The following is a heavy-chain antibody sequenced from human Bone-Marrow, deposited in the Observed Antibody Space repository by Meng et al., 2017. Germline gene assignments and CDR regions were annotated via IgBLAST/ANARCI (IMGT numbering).Heavy chain of an antibody. CDR3: VYFWSGYFT. D-gene: IGHD3-3*01. J-gene: IGHJ5*02. CDR2: IHYSGAT. Sequence: QLQLQESGPGLVKPSQTLSLTCTVSGGSIISGGYYWSWIRQHPGKGLEWIAYIHYSGATAYNPSLKSRFTISVDTSKNQFSLKVTSATAADTAVYYRVYFWSGYFTSGQGTLVTVSS. V-gene: IGHV4-31*03. CDR1: GGSIISGGYY.